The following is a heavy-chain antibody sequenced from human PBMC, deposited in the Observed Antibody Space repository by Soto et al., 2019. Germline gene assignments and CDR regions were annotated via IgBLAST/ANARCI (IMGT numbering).Heavy chain of an antibody. Sequence: PGGSLRLSCAASGFTFSSYGMHWFRQAPGKGLEWVAVISYDGSNKYYADSVKGRFTISRDNSKNTLYLQMNSLRAEDTAVYYCAKDSKEMALDYWGQGTLVTVSS. V-gene: IGHV3-30*18. D-gene: IGHD5-12*01. J-gene: IGHJ4*02. CDR1: GFTFSSYG. CDR2: ISYDGSNK. CDR3: AKDSKEMALDY.